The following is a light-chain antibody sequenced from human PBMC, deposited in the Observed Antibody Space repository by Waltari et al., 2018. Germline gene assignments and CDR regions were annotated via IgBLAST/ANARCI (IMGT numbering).Light chain of an antibody. J-gene: IGLJ3*02. V-gene: IGLV1-40*01. Sequence: QSVLTQPPSLSGAPGQRVTISCTGSSSNLGSGYDVHWYQQLPGTAPKLLIYVNNNRPSGVPDRFSGSRSGTSASLAITGLQAEDEADYYCQSYDNSLSGAWVFGGGTKLTVL. CDR2: VNN. CDR1: SSNLGSGYD. CDR3: QSYDNSLSGAWV.